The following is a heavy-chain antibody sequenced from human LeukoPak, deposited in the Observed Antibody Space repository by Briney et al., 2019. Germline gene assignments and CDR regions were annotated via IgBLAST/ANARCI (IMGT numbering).Heavy chain of an antibody. J-gene: IGHJ4*02. D-gene: IGHD6-19*01. CDR3: ARGDWSSGWYSSFDY. CDR1: GGSFSGYY. V-gene: IGHV4-34*01. CDR2: INHSEST. Sequence: SGTLSLTCAVYGGSFSGYYWSWIRQPPGKGLEWIGEINHSESTNYNPSLKSRVTISVDTSKSQFSLRLSSVTAADTAVYYCARGDWSSGWYSSFDYWGQGTLVTVSS.